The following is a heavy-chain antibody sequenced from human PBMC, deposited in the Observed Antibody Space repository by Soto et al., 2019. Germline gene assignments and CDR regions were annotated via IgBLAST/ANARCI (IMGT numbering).Heavy chain of an antibody. V-gene: IGHV1-3*01. D-gene: IGHD2-2*01. CDR3: ARDLYCSSTSCEGVGWFDP. CDR2: INAGNGNT. J-gene: IGHJ5*02. Sequence: ASVKVACKASGYTFTRYAMHWVRQAPGQRLEWMGWINAGNGNTKYSQKFQGRVTITRGTSASTAYMELSSLRSEDTAVYYCARDLYCSSTSCEGVGWFDPWGQGTLVTVSS. CDR1: GYTFTRYA.